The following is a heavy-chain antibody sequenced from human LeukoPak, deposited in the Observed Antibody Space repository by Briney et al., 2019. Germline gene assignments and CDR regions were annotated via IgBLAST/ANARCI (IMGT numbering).Heavy chain of an antibody. CDR2: INPNTGGT. J-gene: IGHJ6*03. CDR3: ARGELELRGYYYYYYMDV. D-gene: IGHD1-7*01. CDR1: GYTFTGYY. V-gene: IGHV1-2*02. Sequence: ASVKVSCKASGYTFTGYYIHWVRQAPGQGLEWMGWINPNTGGTKYGQNFQGRVTMTRDTSISTAYMEMSSLRSDDTAVYFCARGELELRGYYYYYYMDVWGKGTTVTVSS.